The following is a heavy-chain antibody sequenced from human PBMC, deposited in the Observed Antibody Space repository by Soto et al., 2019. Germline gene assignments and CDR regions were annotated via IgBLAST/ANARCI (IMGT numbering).Heavy chain of an antibody. J-gene: IGHJ6*02. CDR2: ISGSGGST. Sequence: QAGGSLRLSCAASGFTFSSYAMSWVRQAPGKGLEWVSAISGSGGSTYYADSVKGRFTISRDNSKNTLYLQMNSLRAEDTAVYYCAKDENYDFWSGSFVWGQGTTVTVSS. CDR1: GFTFSSYA. D-gene: IGHD3-3*01. CDR3: AKDENYDFWSGSFV. V-gene: IGHV3-23*01.